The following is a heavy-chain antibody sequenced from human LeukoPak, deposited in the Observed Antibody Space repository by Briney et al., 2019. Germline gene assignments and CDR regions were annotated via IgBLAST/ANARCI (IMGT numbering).Heavy chain of an antibody. D-gene: IGHD6-19*01. J-gene: IGHJ4*02. CDR2: INHSGST. CDR3: AREAVAAYY. Sequence: PSETLSLTCAVYGGSFSGYYWSWIRQPPGKGLEWIGEINHSGSTNYNPSLKSRVTISVDTSKNQSSLKLSSVTAADTAVYYCAREAVAAYYWGQGTLVTVSS. CDR1: GGSFSGYY. V-gene: IGHV4-34*01.